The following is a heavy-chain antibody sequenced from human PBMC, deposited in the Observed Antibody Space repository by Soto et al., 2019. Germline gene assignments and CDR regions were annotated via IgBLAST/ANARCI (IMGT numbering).Heavy chain of an antibody. CDR1: GYNFSDYY. D-gene: IGHD2-2*01. Sequence: QVHLVQSAAEVKKPGASVKVSCKASGYNFSDYYIHWVRQAPGQGLEWLGWVSPKSGGTNYAQKLQGRVTITRDASSSTAYMELSSLRSEDTPVYYCARDSRYCSSTSCYNWFDHWGQGTLVTASS. J-gene: IGHJ5*02. V-gene: IGHV1-2*02. CDR3: ARDSRYCSSTSCYNWFDH. CDR2: VSPKSGGT.